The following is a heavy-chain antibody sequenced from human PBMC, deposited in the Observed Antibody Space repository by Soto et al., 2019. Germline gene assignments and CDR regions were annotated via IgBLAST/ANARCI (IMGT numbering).Heavy chain of an antibody. CDR2: ISGGSSYT. CDR3: AKTIVAASGYYFDH. CDR1: GFSFGDSY. Sequence: QVQLVESGGGLVKPGGSLRLACAASGFSFGDSYMSWVRQAPGKGLEWLSYISGGSSYTNYADSVKGRFTISRDNGKRSLYLEMNSLRADDTAVYYCAKTIVAASGYYFDHWGQGNLVTVSS. D-gene: IGHD2-21*01. J-gene: IGHJ4*02. V-gene: IGHV3-11*06.